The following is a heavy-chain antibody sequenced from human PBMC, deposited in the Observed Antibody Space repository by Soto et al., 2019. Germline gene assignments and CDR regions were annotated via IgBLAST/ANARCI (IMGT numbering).Heavy chain of an antibody. CDR1: GFTFSSYA. CDR3: AKAKDYDFWSGYKPPGYYYGMDV. J-gene: IGHJ6*02. V-gene: IGHV3-23*01. CDR2: ISGSGGST. D-gene: IGHD3-3*01. Sequence: EVQLLESGGGLVQPGGSLRLSCAASGFTFSSYAMSWVRQAPGKGLEWVSAISGSGGSTYYADSVKGRFTISRDNSKNTLYLQMNSLRAEDTAVYYCAKAKDYDFWSGYKPPGYYYGMDVWGQGTTVTVSS.